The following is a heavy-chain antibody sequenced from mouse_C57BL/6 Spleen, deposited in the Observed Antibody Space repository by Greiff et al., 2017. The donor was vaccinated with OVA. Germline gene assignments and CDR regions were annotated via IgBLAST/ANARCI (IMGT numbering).Heavy chain of an antibody. J-gene: IGHJ3*01. CDR1: GYTFTRYC. V-gene: IGHV1-50*01. Sequence: VQLQQPGAELVKPVSSLKLSCKASGYTFTRYCMQGGKQRPGQGLEWIGEIDPSDSYTNYNQKFKGKATLTVDTSSSTAYMQLSSLTSEDSAVYYCARPVITTVVEGFAYWGQGTLVTVSA. D-gene: IGHD1-1*01. CDR2: IDPSDSYT. CDR3: ARPVITTVVEGFAY.